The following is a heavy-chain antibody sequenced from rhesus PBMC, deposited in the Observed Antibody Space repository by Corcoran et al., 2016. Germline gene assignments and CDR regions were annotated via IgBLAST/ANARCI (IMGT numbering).Heavy chain of an antibody. J-gene: IGHJ4*01. D-gene: IGHD7-45*01. CDR2: IRNKAKGGTA. Sequence: EVQLVESGGGLVQPGGSLRLSCAASGFTFSDYYMCWVRQDQGKGPEWVGFIRNKAKGGTAEYAASVKGRFTISRDDSKSIASLQMNSLKTEDTAVYYCARDPLTGGIDYWGQGVLVTVSS. CDR1: GFTFSDYY. CDR3: ARDPLTGGIDY. V-gene: IGHV3S22*01.